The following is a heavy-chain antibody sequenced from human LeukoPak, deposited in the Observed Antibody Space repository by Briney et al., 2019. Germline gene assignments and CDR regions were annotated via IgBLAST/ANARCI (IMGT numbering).Heavy chain of an antibody. V-gene: IGHV4-59*08. J-gene: IGHJ4*02. CDR1: GGSISSYY. Sequence: SETLSLTCTVSGGSISSYYWSWIRQPPGKGLEWIGYIYYSGSTNYNPSLKSRVTISVDTSKNQFSLKLSSVTAADTAVYYCARGEVQMATIEFSQLYYFDYWGQGTLVTVSS. CDR2: IYYSGST. D-gene: IGHD5-12*01. CDR3: ARGEVQMATIEFSQLYYFDY.